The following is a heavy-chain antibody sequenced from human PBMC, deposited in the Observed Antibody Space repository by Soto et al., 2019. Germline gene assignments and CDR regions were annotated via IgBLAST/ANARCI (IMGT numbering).Heavy chain of an antibody. J-gene: IGHJ5*02. V-gene: IGHV3-7*01. Sequence: PGGSLRLSCAASGFTFSSYWMSWVRQAPGKGLEWVANIKQDGSDKYYVDSVKGRFTISRDNAKNSLYLQMNSLRAEDTAVYYCARGVIGDGYMRNWFDPWGQGTLVTVSS. D-gene: IGHD3-16*02. CDR1: GFTFSSYW. CDR2: IKQDGSDK. CDR3: ARGVIGDGYMRNWFDP.